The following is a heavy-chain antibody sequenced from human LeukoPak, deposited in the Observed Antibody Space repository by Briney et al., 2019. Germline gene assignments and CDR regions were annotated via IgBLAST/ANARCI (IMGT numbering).Heavy chain of an antibody. Sequence: PSETLSLTCAVYGGSFSGYYWSWIRQPPGKGLEWIGEINHSGSTNYNPSLKSRVTISVDTSKNQFSLKLSSVTAADTAVYYCARHGYSSSWPDAFDIWGQGTMVTVSS. V-gene: IGHV4-34*01. J-gene: IGHJ3*02. D-gene: IGHD6-13*01. CDR3: ARHGYSSSWPDAFDI. CDR1: GGSFSGYY. CDR2: INHSGST.